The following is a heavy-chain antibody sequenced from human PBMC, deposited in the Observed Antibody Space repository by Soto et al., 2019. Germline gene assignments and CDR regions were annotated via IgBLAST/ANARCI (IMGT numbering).Heavy chain of an antibody. CDR3: ARGTIDGSGSYNFDY. Sequence: SETLSLTCTVSGGSISSYYWSWIRQPPGKGLEWIGYIYYSGSTNYNPSLKSRVTISVDTSKNQFSLKLSSVTAADTAVYYCARGTIDGSGSYNFDYWGQGTLVTVSS. CDR2: IYYSGST. J-gene: IGHJ4*02. D-gene: IGHD3-10*01. V-gene: IGHV4-59*08. CDR1: GGSISSYY.